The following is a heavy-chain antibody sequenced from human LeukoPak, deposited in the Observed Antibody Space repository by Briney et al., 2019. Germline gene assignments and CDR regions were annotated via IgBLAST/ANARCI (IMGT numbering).Heavy chain of an antibody. J-gene: IGHJ6*02. CDR3: ARGGMVHYYYYAMDV. V-gene: IGHV3-74*01. D-gene: IGHD3-16*01. CDR1: GFTFSSYW. Sequence: GGSLRLSCAASGFTFSSYWMHWVRQAPGKGLVWVSRINSDGSSTIYADSVKGRFTISRDNAKNTLYLQMNSLRAEDTAVYYCARGGMVHYYYYAMDVWGQGTTVTVSS. CDR2: INSDGSST.